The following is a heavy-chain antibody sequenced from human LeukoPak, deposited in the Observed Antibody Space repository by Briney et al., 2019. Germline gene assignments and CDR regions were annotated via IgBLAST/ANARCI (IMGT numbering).Heavy chain of an antibody. CDR2: ISSSSTSI. V-gene: IGHV3-11*01. D-gene: IGHD4/OR15-4a*01. CDR1: GGSFSGYY. J-gene: IGHJ4*02. Sequence: LSLTCAVYGGSFSGYYWSWIRQAPGKGLEWVSYISSSSTSIYYADSVKGRFTISRDNSKNTLYLQMNSLRAEDTAVYYCARRAGAYSHPYDYWGQGTLVTVSS. CDR3: ARRAGAYSHPYDY.